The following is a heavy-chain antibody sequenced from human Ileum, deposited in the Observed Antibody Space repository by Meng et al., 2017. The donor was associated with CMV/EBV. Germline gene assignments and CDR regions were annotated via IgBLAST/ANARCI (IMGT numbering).Heavy chain of an antibody. V-gene: IGHV1-2*02. Sequence: SVKVSCKASGYTFAGYFIQWLRQAPGQGLEWMGWINPDNGLTYYTQKFQGRLSMTVDTSITTGFMELTSLRSDDTAEYYCGLGGGDFWGQGTLVTVSS. CDR1: GYTFAGYF. D-gene: IGHD1-26*01. J-gene: IGHJ4*02. CDR3: GLGGGDF. CDR2: INPDNGLT.